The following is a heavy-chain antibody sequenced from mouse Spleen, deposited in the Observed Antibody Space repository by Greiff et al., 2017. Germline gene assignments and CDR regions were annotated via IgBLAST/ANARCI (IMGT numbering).Heavy chain of an antibody. CDR1: GFTFSSYD. J-gene: IGHJ2*01. CDR2: ISSGGGNT. Sequence: EVKLMESGGGLVKLGGSLKLSCAASGFTFSSYDMSWVRQTPEKRLEWVATISSGGGNTYYPDSVKGRFTISRDNAKNTLYLQMSSLKSEDTAMYYCARQRSRNYFDYWGQGTTLTVSS. V-gene: IGHV5-9*04. CDR3: ARQRSRNYFDY.